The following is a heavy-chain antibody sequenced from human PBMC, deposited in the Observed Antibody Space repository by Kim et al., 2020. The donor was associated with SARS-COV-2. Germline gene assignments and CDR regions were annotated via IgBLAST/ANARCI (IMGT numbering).Heavy chain of an antibody. CDR1: GFTFSSYW. CDR3: ARGGIAAAGTSVYYYYYGMDV. Sequence: GGSLRLSCAASGFTFSSYWMHWVRQAPGKGLVWVSRINSDGSSTSYADSVKGRFTISRDNAKNTLYLQMNSLRAEDTAVYYCARGGIAAAGTSVYYYYYGMDVWGQGTTVTVSS. D-gene: IGHD6-13*01. J-gene: IGHJ6*02. V-gene: IGHV3-74*01. CDR2: INSDGSST.